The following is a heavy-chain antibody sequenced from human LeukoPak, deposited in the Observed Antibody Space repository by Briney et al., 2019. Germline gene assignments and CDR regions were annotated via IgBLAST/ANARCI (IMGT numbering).Heavy chain of an antibody. D-gene: IGHD6-13*01. Sequence: SETLSLTCTVSGGSISNCYWSWIRQPPGKGLEWIGYIYSSGHTNYNPSLKNRDTISVDTSKNQFSLNLTSVTAADTAVYYCARHFSGAAAPLPYDYWGQGTLVTVSS. CDR2: IYSSGHT. J-gene: IGHJ4*02. V-gene: IGHV4-59*08. CDR1: GGSISNCY. CDR3: ARHFSGAAAPLPYDY.